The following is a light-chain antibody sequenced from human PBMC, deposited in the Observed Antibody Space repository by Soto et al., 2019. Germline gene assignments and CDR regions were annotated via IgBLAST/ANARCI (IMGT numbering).Light chain of an antibody. CDR2: AAS. CDR3: HQYNNYPRT. Sequence: DIQMTQSPSSLSASVGDRITITCRASQDIRSDLGWYQQKPGTAPKRLIYAASSLQSGVPSRFSGSGSGAEFTLTINSLQPEDFGSYYCHQYNNYPRTFGQGTKVEIK. V-gene: IGKV1-17*01. J-gene: IGKJ1*01. CDR1: QDIRSD.